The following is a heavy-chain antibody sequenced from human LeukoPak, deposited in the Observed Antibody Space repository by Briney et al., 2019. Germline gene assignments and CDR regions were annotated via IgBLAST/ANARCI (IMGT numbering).Heavy chain of an antibody. D-gene: IGHD3-10*01. CDR3: ARWRFDSGSHHIDY. J-gene: IGHJ4*02. Sequence: GGSLRLSCAASGFIFSGNWMTWVRQAPGKGLEWVANIRPVGSAEYFADSVKGRFAISRDNAKNSLYLQMNSLRGEDTAVYYCARWRFDSGSHHIDYWGQGTLVTVFS. CDR2: IRPVGSAE. V-gene: IGHV3-7*01. CDR1: GFIFSGNW.